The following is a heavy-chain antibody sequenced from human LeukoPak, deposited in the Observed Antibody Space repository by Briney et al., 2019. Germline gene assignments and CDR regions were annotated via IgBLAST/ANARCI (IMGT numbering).Heavy chain of an antibody. D-gene: IGHD3-22*01. J-gene: IGHJ2*01. Sequence: AGGSLRLSCAASGFTFSTYAIHWVRQATGKALEWVAVISYDGSIKYYADSVKGRFTISRDNSKNTLLLQLNSLKAEDTAVYYCARDLGRSGIGVVIYWYFDLWGRGTLVTVSS. V-gene: IGHV3-30-3*01. CDR3: ARDLGRSGIGVVIYWYFDL. CDR1: GFTFSTYA. CDR2: ISYDGSIK.